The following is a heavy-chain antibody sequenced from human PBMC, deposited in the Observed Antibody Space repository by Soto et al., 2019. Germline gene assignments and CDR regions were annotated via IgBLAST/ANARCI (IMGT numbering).Heavy chain of an antibody. CDR1: GFTFSDYW. J-gene: IGHJ6*02. CDR3: ARGVRNYYGVDV. V-gene: IGHV3-74*01. CDR2: IKFDGGIT. D-gene: IGHD2-2*01. Sequence: EVQLVESGGGLVQPGGSLRLSCVASGFTFSDYWMHWVRQAPGKGLVWGSRIKFDGGITSHADSVKGRFTISRDNARNTVHLQMNSLRAEDTGVYFCARGVRNYYGVDVWGQGTTVTVSS.